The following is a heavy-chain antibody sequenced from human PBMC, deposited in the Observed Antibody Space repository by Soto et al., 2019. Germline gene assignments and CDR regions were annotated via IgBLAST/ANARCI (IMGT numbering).Heavy chain of an antibody. J-gene: IGHJ6*03. CDR3: ARKRFGYCSSASCDDYMDV. Sequence: GESLMSSCKGSGYSFSTHWIGWVRQMPGKVLEWMGIIYPGDSHTRYSPSFQGQVTISADKSISTAYLQWSSLKASDTAMYFCARKRFGYCSSASCDDYMDVWGNGTTVTVSS. CDR1: GYSFSTHW. CDR2: IYPGDSHT. V-gene: IGHV5-51*01. D-gene: IGHD2-2*03.